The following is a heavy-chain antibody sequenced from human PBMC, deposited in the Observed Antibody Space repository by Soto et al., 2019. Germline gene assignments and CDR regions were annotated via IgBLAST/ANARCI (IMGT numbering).Heavy chain of an antibody. CDR3: AKDERSCWGWYVMDV. V-gene: IGHV1-2*04. J-gene: IGHJ6*02. CDR1: GYTFGAYY. CDR2: INPNSGAT. D-gene: IGHD3-16*01. Sequence: GASVKVSCKASGYTFGAYYLHWVRQAPGQGLEWMGWINPNSGATNYAQKYQGWVTMTRDTSISTAYMEMNRLRSDDTAVYYCAKDERSCWGWYVMDVWGQGTTVTVSS.